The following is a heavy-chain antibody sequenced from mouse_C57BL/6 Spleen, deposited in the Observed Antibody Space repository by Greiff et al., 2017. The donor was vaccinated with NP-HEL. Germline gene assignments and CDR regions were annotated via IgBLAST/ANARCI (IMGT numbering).Heavy chain of an antibody. J-gene: IGHJ4*01. V-gene: IGHV5-17*01. CDR2: ISSGSSTI. CDR1: GFTFSDYG. CDR3: ARREDVDYAMDY. Sequence: EVKLVESGGGLVKPGGSLKLSCAASGFTFSDYGMHWVRQAPEKGLEWVAYISSGSSTIYYADTVKGRFTISRDNAKNTLFLQMTSLRSEDTAMYYCARREDVDYAMDYWGQGTSVTVSS.